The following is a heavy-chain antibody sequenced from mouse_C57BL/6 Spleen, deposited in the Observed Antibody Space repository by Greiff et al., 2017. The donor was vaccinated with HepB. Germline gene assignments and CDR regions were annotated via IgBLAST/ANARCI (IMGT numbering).Heavy chain of an antibody. Sequence: QVQLQQPGAELVMPGASVKLSCKASGYTFTSYWMHWVKQRPGQGLEWIGEIDPSDSYTNYNQKFKGKSTLTVDKSSSTAYMQLSSLTSEDSAVYYCARNYGSSYDYWGQGTTLTVSS. CDR3: ARNYGSSYDY. V-gene: IGHV1-69*01. D-gene: IGHD1-1*01. CDR1: GYTFTSYW. J-gene: IGHJ2*01. CDR2: IDPSDSYT.